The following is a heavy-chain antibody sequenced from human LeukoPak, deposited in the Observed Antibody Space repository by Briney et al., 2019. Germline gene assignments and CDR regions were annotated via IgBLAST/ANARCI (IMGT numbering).Heavy chain of an antibody. Sequence: GGSLRLSCAASGYTFTSYYIHWVRQAPGQGLEWMGVINPSGGSTSYAQKFQGRVTMTRDMSTSTVYMELSSLRSEDTAVYYCARDNGYSGYELDYWGQGTLVTVSS. J-gene: IGHJ4*02. CDR3: ARDNGYSGYELDY. CDR1: GYTFTSYY. V-gene: IGHV1-46*01. D-gene: IGHD5-12*01. CDR2: INPSGGST.